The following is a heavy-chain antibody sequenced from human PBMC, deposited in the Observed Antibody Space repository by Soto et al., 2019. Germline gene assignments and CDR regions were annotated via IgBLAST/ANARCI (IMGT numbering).Heavy chain of an antibody. D-gene: IGHD2-15*01. CDR3: AKDRNYCSGGSCSAYYFDY. J-gene: IGHJ4*02. Sequence: EVQLLESGGGLVQPGGSLRLSCAASGFTFSSYAMSWVRQAPGKGLEWVSAISGSGGGTYYADSVKGRFTISRDNSKNTLYLQMNSLRAEDTAVYYCAKDRNYCSGGSCSAYYFDYWGQGTLVTVSS. CDR1: GFTFSSYA. CDR2: ISGSGGGT. V-gene: IGHV3-23*01.